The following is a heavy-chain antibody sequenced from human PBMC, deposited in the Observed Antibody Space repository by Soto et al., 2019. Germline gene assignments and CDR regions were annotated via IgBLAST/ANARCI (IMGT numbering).Heavy chain of an antibody. V-gene: IGHV3-7*03. CDR3: ARGHLSNSSWYFSYYYGMDV. CDR2: IKQDGSEK. CDR1: GFTFSSYW. Sequence: EVQLVESGGGLVQPGGSLRLSCAASGFTFSSYWMSWVRQAPGKGLEWVANIKQDGSEKYYVDSVKGRFTISRDNAKNSLYLQMNSLRAEDTAVYYCARGHLSNSSWYFSYYYGMDVWGQGTTVTVSS. D-gene: IGHD6-13*01. J-gene: IGHJ6*02.